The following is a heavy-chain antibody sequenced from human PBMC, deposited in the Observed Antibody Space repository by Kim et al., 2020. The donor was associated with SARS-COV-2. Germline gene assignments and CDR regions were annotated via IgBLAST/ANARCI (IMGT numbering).Heavy chain of an antibody. Sequence: SETLSLTCAVYGGSFSGYYWSWIRQPPGKGLEWIGEINHSGSTNYSPSLKSRVTISVDTSKNQFSLKLSSVTAADTAVYYCARGPDYVEQQLVIWGQGTLVTVSS. V-gene: IGHV4-34*01. D-gene: IGHD6-13*01. CDR1: GGSFSGYY. J-gene: IGHJ4*02. CDR3: ARGPDYVEQQLVI. CDR2: INHSGST.